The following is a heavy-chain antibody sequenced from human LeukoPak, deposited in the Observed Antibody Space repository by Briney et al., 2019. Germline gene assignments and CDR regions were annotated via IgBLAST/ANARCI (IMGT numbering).Heavy chain of an antibody. J-gene: IGHJ4*02. CDR1: GFTFFTYP. D-gene: IGHD5-18*01. CDR2: ISYDGSHK. Sequence: PGGSLRLSCAASGFTFFTYPMHWVRQAPGKGLEWVAVISYDGSHKCYADSVKGRFTISRDNSKNTLYLQMNSLRPEDTAVYYCARGVTEHTGVAQFDHWGQGTLVTVSS. V-gene: IGHV3-30*14. CDR3: ARGVTEHTGVAQFDH.